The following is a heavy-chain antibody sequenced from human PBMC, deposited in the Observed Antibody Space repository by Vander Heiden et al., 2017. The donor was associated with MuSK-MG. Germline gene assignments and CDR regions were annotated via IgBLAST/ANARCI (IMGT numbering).Heavy chain of an antibody. V-gene: IGHV1-69*01. J-gene: IGHJ3*02. Sequence: HVQLVQSGAEVKKPGSAVKVSCKASGGTFSSYAISWVRQAPGQGLEWMGGIIPIFGTANYAQKFQGRVTITADESTSTAYMELRRMSSEDTAVYYCARDNDAQLKAFDIWGQGTLVTVSS. CDR1: GGTFSSYA. CDR2: IIPIFGTA. D-gene: IGHD2-2*01. CDR3: ARDNDAQLKAFDI.